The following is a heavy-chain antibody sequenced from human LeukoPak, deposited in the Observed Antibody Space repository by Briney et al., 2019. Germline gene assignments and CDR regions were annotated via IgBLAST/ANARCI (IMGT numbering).Heavy chain of an antibody. J-gene: IGHJ4*02. CDR1: GFTFSNFA. CDR2: ISGSGGST. CDR3: AKMVHTGQWLVPFDY. Sequence: GGSLRLSCAASGFTFSNFAMNWVRQAPAKRLEWVSTISGSGGSTYYADSVKGRFTISRDNSKNTLYLQMNSLRAEDTAVYYCAKMVHTGQWLVPFDYWGQRTLVTVSS. V-gene: IGHV3-23*01. D-gene: IGHD6-19*01.